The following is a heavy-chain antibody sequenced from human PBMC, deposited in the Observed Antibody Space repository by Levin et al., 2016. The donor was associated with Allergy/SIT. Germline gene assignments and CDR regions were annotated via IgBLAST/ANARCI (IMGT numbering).Heavy chain of an antibody. CDR2: INPSGGST. D-gene: IGHD3-22*01. CDR3: ARDRSVGYYDSSGYNY. Sequence: WVRQAPGQGLEWMGIINPSGGSTSYAQKFQGRVTMTRDTSTSTVYMELSSLRSEDTAVYYCARDRSVGYYDSSGYNYWGQGTLVTVSS. V-gene: IGHV1-46*01. J-gene: IGHJ4*02.